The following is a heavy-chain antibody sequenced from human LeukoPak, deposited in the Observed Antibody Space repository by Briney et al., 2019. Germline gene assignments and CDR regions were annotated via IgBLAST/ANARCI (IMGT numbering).Heavy chain of an antibody. V-gene: IGHV1-18*01. CDR2: ISASSGNT. D-gene: IGHD2-15*01. J-gene: IGHJ6*03. Sequence: ASVKVSCNASGYNFNGFAVCWVRQAPGQGLEWMGWISASSGNTKLAQRLQGRVTMTTDTSTSTAYMELRSLRSDDTAVYYCARGFGVVAAIISYLYYYIDVWGKGTTVTVSS. CDR3: ARGFGVVAAIISYLYYYIDV. CDR1: GYNFNGFA.